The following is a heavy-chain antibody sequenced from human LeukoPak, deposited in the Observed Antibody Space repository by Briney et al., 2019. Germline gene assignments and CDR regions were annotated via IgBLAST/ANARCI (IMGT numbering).Heavy chain of an antibody. Sequence: GGSLRLSCAASGFTVSNNYMNWVRQAPGKGLEWVSVIYKDGTTYYADSVKGRFTISRDTSKNTLDLQMNRLRAEDTALYYCARDPGSIDGMDVWGQGTTVTVSS. V-gene: IGHV3-66*01. D-gene: IGHD2/OR15-2a*01. J-gene: IGHJ6*02. CDR1: GFTVSNNY. CDR3: ARDPGSIDGMDV. CDR2: IYKDGTT.